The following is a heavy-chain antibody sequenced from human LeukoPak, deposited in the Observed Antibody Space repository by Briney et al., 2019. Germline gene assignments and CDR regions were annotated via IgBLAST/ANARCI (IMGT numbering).Heavy chain of an antibody. Sequence: ASVKVSCKASGYTFTGYYMHWVRQAPGQGLEWMGWINPNSGGTNYAQKFQGRVTMTRDTSISTAYMELNSLRAEDTAVYYCARDGGELPPETEYFQHWGQGTLVTVSS. CDR2: INPNSGGT. CDR3: ARDGGELPPETEYFQH. V-gene: IGHV1-2*02. CDR1: GYTFTGYY. D-gene: IGHD1-26*01. J-gene: IGHJ1*01.